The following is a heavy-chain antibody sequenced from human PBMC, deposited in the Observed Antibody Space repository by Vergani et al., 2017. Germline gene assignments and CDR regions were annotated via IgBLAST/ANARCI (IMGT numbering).Heavy chain of an antibody. CDR3: ARGGLYSFYYCMNV. J-gene: IGHJ6*03. Sequence: EVELVDSGGKVVRPGGSLRLSCVASGFRFDQFGMMWVRQSPGKGPAWVSVISFNGLTVGYSESVEGRFTISRDNSKTSLFLQMSNVRAEDTASYHCARGGLYSFYYCMNVWGNGTTVKVSS. CDR1: GFRFDQFG. D-gene: IGHD2/OR15-2a*01. CDR2: ISFNGLTV. V-gene: IGHV3-20*01.